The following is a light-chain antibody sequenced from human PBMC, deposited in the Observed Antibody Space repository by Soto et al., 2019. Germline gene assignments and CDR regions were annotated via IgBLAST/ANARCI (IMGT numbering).Light chain of an antibody. CDR1: QSISSW. CDR2: DAS. CDR3: QQYNIYSLT. J-gene: IGKJ1*01. V-gene: IGKV1-5*01. Sequence: DIQMTQSPSTLSASVGDRVTITCRASQSISSWLAWYQQKPGKAPKLLIYDASSLESGFPSRVSGSGSGTEFTRTISSLQPDDFATYYCQQYNIYSLTFCQGTKVEIK.